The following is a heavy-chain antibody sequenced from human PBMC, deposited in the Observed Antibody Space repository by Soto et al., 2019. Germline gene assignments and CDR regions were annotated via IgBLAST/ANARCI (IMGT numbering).Heavy chain of an antibody. CDR2: ISGSGGGT. CDR1: GFTFSTYA. V-gene: IGHV3-23*01. Sequence: EVQLLESGGGLVQPGGSLRLSCAASGFTFSTYAMNWVRQAPGKGLEWVSAISGSGGGTYYADSVKGWFTISRDNSKNTLYLQMSSLRVEDTAVYYCAKDPTVVAGAFDYWGRGTLVTVSS. CDR3: AKDPTVVAGAFDY. J-gene: IGHJ4*02. D-gene: IGHD6-19*01.